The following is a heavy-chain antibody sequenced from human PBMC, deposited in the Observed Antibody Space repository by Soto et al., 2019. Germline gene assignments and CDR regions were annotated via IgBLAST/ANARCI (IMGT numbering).Heavy chain of an antibody. J-gene: IGHJ4*02. Sequence: SRILSLPCAIFWVSVSCNSAAWNWIGQSPSRGLEWLGRTYYRSKWYNDYAVSVKSRITINPDTSKNQFSLQLNSVTPEDTAVYYCARSPEASYYFDYWGQGTLVTVSS. CDR2: TYYRSKWYN. D-gene: IGHD2-21*01. CDR3: ARSPEASYYFDY. CDR1: WVSVSCNSAA. V-gene: IGHV6-1*01.